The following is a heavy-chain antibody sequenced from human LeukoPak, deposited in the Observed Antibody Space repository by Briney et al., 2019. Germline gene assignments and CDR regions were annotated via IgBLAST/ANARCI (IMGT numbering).Heavy chain of an antibody. CDR3: AGSIAAAGTMDPNYYMDV. V-gene: IGHV3-23*01. Sequence: PGGTLRLSCAASGFTFSSYGMSWVRQAPGKGLEWVSAISGSGGSTYYADSVKGRFTISRDNSKNTLYLQMNSLRAEDTAVYYCAGSIAAAGTMDPNYYMDVWGKGTTVTISS. CDR1: GFTFSSYG. J-gene: IGHJ6*03. D-gene: IGHD6-13*01. CDR2: ISGSGGST.